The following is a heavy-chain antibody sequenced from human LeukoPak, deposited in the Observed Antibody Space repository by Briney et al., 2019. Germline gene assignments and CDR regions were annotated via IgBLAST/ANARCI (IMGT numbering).Heavy chain of an antibody. J-gene: IGHJ5*02. Sequence: PSETLSLTCTVSGGSISSRSFYWGWIRQPPGKGLEWIGTIFYSGSTYYNPSLKSRVTMSVDTSKNQFSLKLSSVTAADTAVYYCARQGYNRGQGWKKNCFAPWGRGPLVTVSS. CDR2: IFYSGST. CDR1: GGSISSRSFY. CDR3: ARQGYNRGQGWKKNCFAP. D-gene: IGHD6-19*01. V-gene: IGHV4-39*01.